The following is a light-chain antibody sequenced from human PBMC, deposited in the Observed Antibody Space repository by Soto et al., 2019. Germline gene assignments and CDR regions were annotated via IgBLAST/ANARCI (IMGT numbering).Light chain of an antibody. CDR2: KAS. V-gene: IGKV1-5*03. J-gene: IGKJ1*01. CDR3: QQYSANSPWT. CDR1: QSIGSW. Sequence: DLQMTQSPSTLSASVGDRVTITCRASQSIGSWLAWFQQKPGKAPKVLIYKASSLESGVPSRFSGSGSGTEFTLTISSLQTEDFATYYCQQYSANSPWTFGQGTKVEIK.